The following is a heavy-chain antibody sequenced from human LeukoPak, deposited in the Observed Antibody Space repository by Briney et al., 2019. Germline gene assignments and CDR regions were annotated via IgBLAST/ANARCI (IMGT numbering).Heavy chain of an antibody. CDR3: ARGPIVGYCSSTSCYADAFDI. V-gene: IGHV4-34*01. J-gene: IGHJ3*02. Sequence: NPSETLSLTCAVYGGSFSGYYWSWIRQPPGKGLEWIGEINHSGSTNYNPSLKSRVTISVDTSKNQFSLKLSSVTAADTAVYYYARGPIVGYCSSTSCYADAFDIWGQGTMVTVSS. D-gene: IGHD2-2*01. CDR1: GGSFSGYY. CDR2: INHSGST.